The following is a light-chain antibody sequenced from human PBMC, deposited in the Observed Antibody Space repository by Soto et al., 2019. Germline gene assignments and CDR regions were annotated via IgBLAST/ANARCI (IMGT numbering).Light chain of an antibody. Sequence: EIVLTQSPGNLSLSPGERATLSGRASQSVSSSFLAWYQHKPGQAPRPLIYGASSRAIGIPDRFSGSGSGTDFTLTISRLEPEDFAVYYCQQYGSSPWTFGKGTKVEIK. CDR1: QSVSSSF. V-gene: IGKV3-20*01. CDR3: QQYGSSPWT. J-gene: IGKJ1*01. CDR2: GAS.